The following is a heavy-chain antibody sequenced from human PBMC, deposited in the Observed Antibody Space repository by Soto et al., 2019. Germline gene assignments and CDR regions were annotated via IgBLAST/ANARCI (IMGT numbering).Heavy chain of an antibody. CDR2: IFISGST. CDR1: GGSVSSYY. D-gene: IGHD4-17*01. V-gene: IGHV4-4*07. CDR3: ASALVDYGDYYFDR. Sequence: TLSLTCTVSGGSVSSYYWTWIRQSAGKGLEWIGRIFISGSTNYNPSFNSRVTMSVDTSKNQFSLKLSSVTAADTATYYCASALVDYGDYYFDRWGQGTLVTVSS. J-gene: IGHJ4*02.